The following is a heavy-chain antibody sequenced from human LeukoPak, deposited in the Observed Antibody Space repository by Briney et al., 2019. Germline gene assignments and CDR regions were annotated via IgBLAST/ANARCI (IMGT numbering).Heavy chain of an antibody. Sequence: SQTLSLTCTVSGGSISSGDYYWSWIRQPPGKGLEWIGHIYYSGSTYYNPSLKSRVTISVDTSKNQFSLKLSSVTAADTAVYYCARRDTAMVNFDYWGQGTLVTVSS. D-gene: IGHD5-18*01. CDR2: IYYSGST. CDR3: ARRDTAMVNFDY. CDR1: GGSISSGDYY. J-gene: IGHJ4*02. V-gene: IGHV4-30-4*08.